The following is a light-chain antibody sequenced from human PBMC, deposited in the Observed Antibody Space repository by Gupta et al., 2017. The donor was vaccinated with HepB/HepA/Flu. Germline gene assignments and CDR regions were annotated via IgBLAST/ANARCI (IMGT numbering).Light chain of an antibody. CDR3: ATWDDKLSGWV. J-gene: IGLJ3*02. CDR2: ASN. CDR1: NSNIGLNH. V-gene: IGLV1-47*01. Sequence: QSVLTQPPSTSGTPGQRVTISCSGGNSNIGLNHVYWYQQLAGAAPKLLIFASNQRPSGVPERFSASESGTSASLVIGGLRSEDEGDYYCATWDDKLSGWVFGGGTKLTVL.